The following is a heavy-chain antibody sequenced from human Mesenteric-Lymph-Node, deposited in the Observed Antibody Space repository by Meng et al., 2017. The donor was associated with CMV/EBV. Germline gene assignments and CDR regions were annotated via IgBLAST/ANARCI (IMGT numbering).Heavy chain of an antibody. Sequence: ASVKVSCKASGYTFTSYGISWVRQAPGQGLEWMGIINPSGGATTYTQKFQGRVNMTRDTSTNTVYMELSSLRSEDTAVYYCARGDTWRCSTTSCYRMDVWGQGTTVTVSS. CDR1: GYTFTSYG. D-gene: IGHD2-2*02. V-gene: IGHV1-46*01. J-gene: IGHJ6*02. CDR3: ARGDTWRCSTTSCYRMDV. CDR2: INPSGGAT.